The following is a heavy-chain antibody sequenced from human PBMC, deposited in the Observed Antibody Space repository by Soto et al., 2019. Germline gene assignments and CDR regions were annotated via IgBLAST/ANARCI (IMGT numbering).Heavy chain of an antibody. CDR3: ARGRFLEWFPAFDY. Sequence: GASVKVSCKASGYTFTGYCMHWVRQGPGEGLEWMGWINPNSGCTNYAQKFQGRVTMTRDTSISTAYMELSRLRSDDTAVYYCARGRFLEWFPAFDYWGQGTLVTVSS. V-gene: IGHV1-2*02. D-gene: IGHD3-3*01. CDR1: GYTFTGYC. J-gene: IGHJ4*02. CDR2: INPNSGCT.